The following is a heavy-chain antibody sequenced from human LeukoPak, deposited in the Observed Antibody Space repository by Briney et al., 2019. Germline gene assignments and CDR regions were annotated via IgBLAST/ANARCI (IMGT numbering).Heavy chain of an antibody. CDR2: INPSGGST. J-gene: IGHJ5*02. D-gene: IGHD6-19*01. CDR3: ARDFSSGWGANWFDP. Sequence: ASVKVSCKASGYTFTSYYMHWVRQAPGQGLEWMGIINPSGGSTSYAQKFQGRVTMTRDTSTSTAYMELRSLRSDDTAVYYCARDFSSGWGANWFDPWGQGTLVTVSS. CDR1: GYTFTSYY. V-gene: IGHV1-46*01.